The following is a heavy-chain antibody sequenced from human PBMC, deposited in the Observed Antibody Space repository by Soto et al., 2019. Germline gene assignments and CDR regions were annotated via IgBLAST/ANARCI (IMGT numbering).Heavy chain of an antibody. CDR1: GFTFDDYA. D-gene: IGHD2-15*01. CDR2: ISWNSGSI. V-gene: IGHV3-9*01. CDR3: AKDLGYCSGGSCLGGYYYYYYGMDV. Sequence: DVQLVESGGGLVQPGRSLRLSCAASGFTFDDYAMHWVRQAPGKGLEWVSGISWNSGSIGYADSVKGRFTISRDNAKNSLYLQMTSLRAEDTALYYCAKDLGYCSGGSCLGGYYYYYYGMDVWGKGTTVTVSS. J-gene: IGHJ6*04.